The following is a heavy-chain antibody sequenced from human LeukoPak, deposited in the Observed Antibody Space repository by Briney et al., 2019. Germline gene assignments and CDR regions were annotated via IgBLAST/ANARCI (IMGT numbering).Heavy chain of an antibody. CDR3: AKVVPRHYESSGFDY. Sequence: PGGSLGLSCAASGFTFSHYAMSWVRQAPGKGLEWVSSISGSGGTTYHADSVKGRFRISRDNSKNMLYLQMNSLRAEDTAVYYCAKVVPRHYESSGFDYWGQGTLVTVSS. J-gene: IGHJ4*02. CDR2: ISGSGGTT. V-gene: IGHV3-23*01. CDR1: GFTFSHYA. D-gene: IGHD3-22*01.